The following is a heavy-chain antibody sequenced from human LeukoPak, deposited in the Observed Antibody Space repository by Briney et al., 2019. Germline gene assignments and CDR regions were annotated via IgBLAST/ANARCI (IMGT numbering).Heavy chain of an antibody. CDR1: GFTVSRYY. V-gene: IGHV3-53*01. J-gene: IGHJ4*02. Sequence: GGSLRLSCAASGFTVSRYYMTWVRQAPGKGLEWVSVIYSGGTTSYTESVKGRFTISRDNSKNTVHLQMNSLRVEDTAVYYCARIASYYDSTGYFESWGQGTLVTVSS. D-gene: IGHD3-22*01. CDR2: IYSGGTT. CDR3: ARIASYYDSTGYFES.